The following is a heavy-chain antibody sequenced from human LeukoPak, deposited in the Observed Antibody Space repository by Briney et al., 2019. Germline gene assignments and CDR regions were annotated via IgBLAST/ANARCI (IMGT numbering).Heavy chain of an antibody. D-gene: IGHD5-18*01. V-gene: IGHV1-24*01. CDR3: ATDPDTAMVTWSLT. J-gene: IGHJ5*02. Sequence: ASVKVSCKVSGYTLTELSMHWVRQAPGKGLEWMGGFDPEDGETIYAQKFQGRVTMTEDTSTDTVYMELSSLRSEDTAVYYCATDPDTAMVTWSLTWGQGTLVTVSS. CDR1: GYTLTELS. CDR2: FDPEDGET.